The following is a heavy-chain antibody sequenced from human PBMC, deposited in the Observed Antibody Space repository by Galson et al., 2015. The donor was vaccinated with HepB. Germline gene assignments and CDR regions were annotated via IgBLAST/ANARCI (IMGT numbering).Heavy chain of an antibody. CDR1: GFSFSTYW. CDR3: TKAGAKYCSGSSCYFNWFDP. J-gene: IGHJ5*02. D-gene: IGHD2-15*01. Sequence: SLRLSCAASGFSFSTYWMHWVRHASGKGLVWVSRINADGSATGYADSVRGRFTISRDNAKNTLFLEMNSLRAEDTAVYYRTKAGAKYCSGSSCYFNWFDPWGQGTLVTVSS. V-gene: IGHV3-74*01. CDR2: INADGSAT.